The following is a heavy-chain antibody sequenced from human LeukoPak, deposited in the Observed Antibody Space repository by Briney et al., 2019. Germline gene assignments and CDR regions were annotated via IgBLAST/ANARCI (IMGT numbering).Heavy chain of an antibody. CDR2: IYPGDSDT. D-gene: IGHD3-10*01. V-gene: IGHV5-51*01. CDR3: ARQSGVISWYFDY. CDR1: GYSFTSYW. Sequence: GESLQVCCQGSGYSFTSYWIGWVRQMPGKGLEWMGIIYPGDSDTRYSPSFQSQVTISADKSISTAYLQCSSLKASDTTMYYCARQSGVISWYFDYWGQGTLVTVSS. J-gene: IGHJ4*02.